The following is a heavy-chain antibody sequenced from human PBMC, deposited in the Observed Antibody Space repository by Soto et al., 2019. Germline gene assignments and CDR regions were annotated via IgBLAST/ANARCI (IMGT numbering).Heavy chain of an antibody. Sequence: QVQLVQSGAEVKKPGASVKVSCKASGYTFTSYAMHWVRQAPGQRLEWMGWINAGNGNTKYSQKCQGRVTITRDPSASTAYMELSSLRSEDTAVYYCARTRSSGWSLGWFDPWGQGTLVTVSS. D-gene: IGHD6-19*01. CDR2: INAGNGNT. V-gene: IGHV1-3*01. CDR1: GYTFTSYA. CDR3: ARTRSSGWSLGWFDP. J-gene: IGHJ5*02.